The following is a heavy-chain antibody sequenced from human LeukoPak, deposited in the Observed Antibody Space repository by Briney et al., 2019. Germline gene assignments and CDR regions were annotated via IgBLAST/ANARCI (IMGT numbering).Heavy chain of an antibody. CDR1: GFRFNSYG. CDR3: ARSLSSRFSGPRRPYYFDS. Sequence: GGSLRLSCAASGFRFNSYGMTWVRLAPGKGLEWVSAISAGGDRTYYVDSVKGRFTISTDNSKNTLYLQMNSLRAEDTAVYYCARSLSSRFSGPRRPYYFDSWGQGTLVTVSS. D-gene: IGHD3-16*02. CDR2: ISAGGDRT. V-gene: IGHV3-23*01. J-gene: IGHJ4*02.